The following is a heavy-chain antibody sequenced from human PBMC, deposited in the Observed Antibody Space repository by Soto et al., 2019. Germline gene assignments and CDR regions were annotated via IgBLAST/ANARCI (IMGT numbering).Heavy chain of an antibody. CDR2: ISGSGVIT. J-gene: IGHJ5*02. D-gene: IGHD6-13*01. CDR3: ANPGSGSRWYVNWFDP. CDR1: GFTFSSYA. Sequence: GGSLRLSCAASGFTFSSYALSCVRQAQGKGLEWFSAISGSGVITYYADSVNGRFTISRDNSKNTLYLKMNRLRAEDTAVYYCANPGSGSRWYVNWFDPWGQGTLVTVAS. V-gene: IGHV3-23*01.